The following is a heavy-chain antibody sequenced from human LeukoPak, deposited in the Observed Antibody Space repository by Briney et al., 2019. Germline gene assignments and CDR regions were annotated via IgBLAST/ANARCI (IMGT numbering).Heavy chain of an antibody. Sequence: NAGGSLRLSCAASGFTFSSYSMNWVRQAPGKGLEWVSSISSSSSYIYYTDSVKGRFTISRDNAKNSQYLQMNSLRAEDTAVYYCASYGSMCSSTSCYTGLFDYWGQGTLVTVSS. J-gene: IGHJ4*02. CDR1: GFTFSSYS. D-gene: IGHD2-2*02. CDR3: ASYGSMCSSTSCYTGLFDY. CDR2: ISSSSSYI. V-gene: IGHV3-21*01.